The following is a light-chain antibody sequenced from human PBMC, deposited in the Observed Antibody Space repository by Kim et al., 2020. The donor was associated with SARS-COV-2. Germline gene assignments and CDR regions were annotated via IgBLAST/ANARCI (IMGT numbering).Light chain of an antibody. Sequence: GDRVSITCRASQGINSNLAWYQQKPGKAPRLLIYLASTVQSGVPSRFRGSGSGTDFTLTINTLQPEDFATYYCQQLNTFPLTFGGGTKVDI. CDR2: LAS. J-gene: IGKJ4*01. V-gene: IGKV1-9*01. CDR1: QGINSN. CDR3: QQLNTFPLT.